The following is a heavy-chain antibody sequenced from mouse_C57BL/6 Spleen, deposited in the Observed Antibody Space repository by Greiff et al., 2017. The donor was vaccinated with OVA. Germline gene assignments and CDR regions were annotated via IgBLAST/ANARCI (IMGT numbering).Heavy chain of an antibody. V-gene: IGHV1-4*01. CDR3: ARSDPYGSSYGFAY. Sequence: QVQLQQSGAELARPGASVKMSCKASGYTFTSYTMHWVKQRPGQGLEWIGYINPSSGYTKSNQKFKDKATLTADKSSSTAYMQLSSLTSEDSAVYYGARSDPYGSSYGFAYWGQGTLVTVSA. D-gene: IGHD1-1*01. J-gene: IGHJ3*01. CDR1: GYTFTSYT. CDR2: INPSSGYT.